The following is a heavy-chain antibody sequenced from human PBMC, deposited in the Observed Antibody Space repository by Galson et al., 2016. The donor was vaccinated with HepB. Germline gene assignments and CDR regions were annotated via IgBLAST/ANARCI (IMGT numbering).Heavy chain of an antibody. CDR1: GGSISSGAYY. J-gene: IGHJ4*02. CDR2: VYYSGGT. D-gene: IGHD6-13*01. CDR3: ARGSPLVRCLDY. Sequence: TLSLTCTVSGGSISSGAYYWSWIRHHPGKGLEWLGYVYYSGGTYYNPSLKSRITISVDTSKNQFSLEPRSVTAADTAVYYCARGSPLVRCLDYWGQGTLVTVSS. V-gene: IGHV4-31*03.